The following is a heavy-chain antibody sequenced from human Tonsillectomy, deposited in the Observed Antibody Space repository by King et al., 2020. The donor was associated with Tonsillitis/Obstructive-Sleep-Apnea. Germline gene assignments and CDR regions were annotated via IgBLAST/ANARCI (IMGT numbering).Heavy chain of an antibody. J-gene: IGHJ2*01. CDR2: IYYSGST. V-gene: IGHV4-39*01. CDR3: ARRTSDYDFWSGYWYFDL. CDR1: GGSISSSSYY. D-gene: IGHD3-3*01. Sequence: QLQESGPGLVKPSETLSLTCTVSGGSISSSSYYWGWIRQPPGKGLGWIGRIYYSGSTYYNPSLQSRVTISVDTSKNQFSLKLSSVTAADTAVYYCARRTSDYDFWSGYWYFDLWGRGTLVTVSS.